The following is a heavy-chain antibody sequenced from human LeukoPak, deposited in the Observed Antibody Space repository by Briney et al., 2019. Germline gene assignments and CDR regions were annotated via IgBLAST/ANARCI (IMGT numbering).Heavy chain of an antibody. CDR3: AIMVRGVISWFDP. J-gene: IGHJ5*02. D-gene: IGHD3-10*01. V-gene: IGHV4-39*01. Sequence: SETLSLTCTVSGDSISSSSSYWGWIRQPPGEGLEWIGSIYYSGSTYHNTSLKSRVTISVDTSKNQFSLKLSSVTAADTAVYYCAIMVRGVISWFDPWGQGTLVTVSS. CDR2: IYYSGST. CDR1: GDSISSSSSY.